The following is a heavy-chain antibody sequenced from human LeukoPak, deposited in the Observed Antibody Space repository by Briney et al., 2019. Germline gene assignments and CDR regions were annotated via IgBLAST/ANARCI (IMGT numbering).Heavy chain of an antibody. Sequence: PSETLSLTCAVYGGPFSGYYWSWIRQPPGKGLEWIGEINDSGSANYNPSLKSRVTISVDMSKNQFSLKLSSVTAADTAVYYCARARGDYYDSSGYHSAFDYWGQGTLVTVSS. CDR3: ARARGDYYDSSGYHSAFDY. CDR2: INDSGSA. D-gene: IGHD3-22*01. CDR1: GGPFSGYY. J-gene: IGHJ4*02. V-gene: IGHV4-34*01.